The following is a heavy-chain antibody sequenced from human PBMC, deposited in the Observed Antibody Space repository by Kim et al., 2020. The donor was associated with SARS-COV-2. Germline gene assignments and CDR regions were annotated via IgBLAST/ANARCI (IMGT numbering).Heavy chain of an antibody. CDR3: ARDKSGYDFWSGPRPYDY. CDR2: ISSSGSTI. J-gene: IGHJ4*02. V-gene: IGHV3-11*01. D-gene: IGHD3-3*01. Sequence: GGSLRLSCAASGFTFSDYYMSWIRQAPGKGLEWVSYISSSGSTIYYADSVKGRFTISRDKAKNSLYLQMNSLRAEDTAVYYCARDKSGYDFWSGPRPYDYCGQGTLVTVSS. CDR1: GFTFSDYY.